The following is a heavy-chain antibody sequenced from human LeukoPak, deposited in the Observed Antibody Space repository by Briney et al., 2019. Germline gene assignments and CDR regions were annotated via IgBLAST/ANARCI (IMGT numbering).Heavy chain of an antibody. CDR3: TSFFETN. J-gene: IGHJ4*02. Sequence: GGSLRLSCAASGFTFSNYAMSWVRQAPGKGLEWVSTISNSGDATYYADSVKGRFTISRDSAKNTVYLHMNSLRVEDTAVYYCTSFFETNWGQGTLVTVSS. V-gene: IGHV3-23*01. D-gene: IGHD2-2*01. CDR1: GFTFSNYA. CDR2: ISNSGDAT.